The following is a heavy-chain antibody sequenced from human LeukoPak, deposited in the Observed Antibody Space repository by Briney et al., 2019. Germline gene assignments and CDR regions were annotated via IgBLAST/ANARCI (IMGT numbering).Heavy chain of an antibody. D-gene: IGHD2-15*01. V-gene: IGHV3-30*18. CDR3: AKEYCGGGRCNDDFFDY. CDR2: ISYDENTK. CDR1: GFTFSSYE. Sequence: GGSLRLSCAASGFTFSSYEMNWVRQAPGKGLEWVAVISYDENTKYYGDSVKGRFTISRDNSKNTLYLQMNSLRPEDTAVYYCAKEYCGGGRCNDDFFDYWGQGTLVTVSS. J-gene: IGHJ4*02.